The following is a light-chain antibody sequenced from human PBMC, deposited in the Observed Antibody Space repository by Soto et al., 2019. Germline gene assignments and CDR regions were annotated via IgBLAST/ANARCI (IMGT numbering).Light chain of an antibody. V-gene: IGKV3-11*01. J-gene: IGKJ1*01. CDR3: QQRSNWLWT. CDR2: DAS. Sequence: EIVLTQSPATLSLSPGERATLSCSASQSVSSYLAWYQQKPGQAPRLLIYDASNRATGIPARFSGSGSGTDFTLTISSLEPEDFAVYYCQQRSNWLWTFGQGTKVDI. CDR1: QSVSSY.